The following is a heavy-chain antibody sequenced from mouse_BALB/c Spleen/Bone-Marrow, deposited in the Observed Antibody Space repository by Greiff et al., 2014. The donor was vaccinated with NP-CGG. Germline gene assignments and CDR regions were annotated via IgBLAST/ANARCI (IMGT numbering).Heavy chain of an antibody. CDR2: IYPGGGYT. CDR3: ARRGTGVDY. J-gene: IGHJ2*01. D-gene: IGHD4-1*01. Sequence: LVESGAELVRPGTSVKISCKASGYTFTNYWLGWVKQRPGHGLEWIGDIYPGGGYTNYNEKFEGKATLTADTSSSTAYMQLSSLTSEDSAVYFCARRGTGVDYWGQGTTLTVSS. V-gene: IGHV1-63*02. CDR1: GYTFTNYW.